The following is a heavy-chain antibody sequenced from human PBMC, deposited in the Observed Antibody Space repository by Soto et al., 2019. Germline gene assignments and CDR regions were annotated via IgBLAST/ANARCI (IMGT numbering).Heavy chain of an antibody. V-gene: IGHV4-34*01. D-gene: IGHD6-13*01. CDR3: ARGGDLAAAGTDH. J-gene: IGHJ4*02. CDR1: GGSFSGYY. Sequence: QVQLQQWGAGLLKPSETLSLTCAVYGGSFSGYYWSWIRQPPGKGLEWIGEINHSGSTNYNPSLTSRLXXPXHXXEHHASTTLSSVTAAPTAVYYCARGGDLAAAGTDHWGQGTLVTVSS. CDR2: INHSGST.